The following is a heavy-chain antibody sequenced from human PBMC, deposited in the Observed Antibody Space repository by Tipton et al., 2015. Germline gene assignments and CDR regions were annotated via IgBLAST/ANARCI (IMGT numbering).Heavy chain of an antibody. D-gene: IGHD4-23*01. Sequence: TLSLTCTVSGGSVSSVSYYWGWIRQPPGKELQWIGYIQYSGGTNYNPSLESRVSMSVDTSKTQFSLEMRSVTATDTAVYYCARARGRHGGLFDSWGQGTLVTVSS. CDR1: GGSVSSVSYY. CDR3: ARARGRHGGLFDS. V-gene: IGHV4-61*01. J-gene: IGHJ4*02. CDR2: IQYSGGT.